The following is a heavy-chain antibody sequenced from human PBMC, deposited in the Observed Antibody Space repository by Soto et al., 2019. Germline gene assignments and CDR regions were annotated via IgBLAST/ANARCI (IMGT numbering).Heavy chain of an antibody. CDR2: ICYSGST. D-gene: IGHD6-13*01. V-gene: IGHV4-39*01. CDR3: ARRGSSRQIYHYGMDV. J-gene: IGHJ6*02. CDR1: GDSVSSSYYY. Sequence: QVQLQESGPGLVKPSETLSLTCTVSGDSVSSSYYYWGWIRQPPGKGLGWIGSICYSGSTYYNPSPKSRVTTSVYTSKSQFSLKRSPVTAADPAVYYCARRGSSRQIYHYGMDVWGPGTTVTVSS.